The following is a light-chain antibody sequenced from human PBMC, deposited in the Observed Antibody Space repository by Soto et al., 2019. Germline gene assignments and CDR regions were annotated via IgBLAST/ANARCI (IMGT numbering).Light chain of an antibody. J-gene: IGKJ5*01. Sequence: DIRRTQYPSILSASVGDRFTITCRASQSISSWFAWYQQKPGKAPNLLIHKASHLESGVPSRFSGSGSGTEFTLTISSLQPDDFAPYYCQHYNSYSYTFGQRTRPEIK. V-gene: IGKV1-5*03. CDR2: KAS. CDR1: QSISSW. CDR3: QHYNSYSYT.